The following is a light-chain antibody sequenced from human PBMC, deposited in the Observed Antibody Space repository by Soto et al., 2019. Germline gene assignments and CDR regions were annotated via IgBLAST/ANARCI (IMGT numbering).Light chain of an antibody. J-gene: IGLJ1*01. V-gene: IGLV1-44*01. CDR2: INN. CDR1: SSNIASNS. Sequence: QSVLTQPPSASGTPGQRVTISCSGSSSNIASNSVNWYQQFPGTAPKLLIFINNQRPSEVPDRFSGSKSGTSASLAISGLQSEDEADYYCAAWDDSLNGYVFGTGTKLTVL. CDR3: AAWDDSLNGYV.